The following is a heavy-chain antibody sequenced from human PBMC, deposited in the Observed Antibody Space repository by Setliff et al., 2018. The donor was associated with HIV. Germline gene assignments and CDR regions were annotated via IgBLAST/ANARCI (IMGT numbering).Heavy chain of an antibody. J-gene: IGHJ4*02. D-gene: IGHD3-3*01. V-gene: IGHV1-2*06. CDR3: AREPTGDFWSGYSSRGLDY. Sequence: ASVKVSCKASGYTFSGFYIHWVRQAPGQGLEWMGRINPNSGVTNSPQKFQGRVTMTRDTSINTAYMELSRLTSDDTAFYYCAREPTGDFWSGYSSRGLDYWGQGTLVTVSS. CDR1: GYTFSGFY. CDR2: INPNSGVT.